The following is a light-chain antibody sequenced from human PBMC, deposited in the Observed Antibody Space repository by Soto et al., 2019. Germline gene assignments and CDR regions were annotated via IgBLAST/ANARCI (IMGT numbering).Light chain of an antibody. J-gene: IGKJ3*01. CDR3: QHLRSCPTP. Sequence: EILVRQSPATLSLSPGERATLSCRASQTVSSYLAWYQQKPGQAPRLLIYDASNRATGIPARFSGSGSGTDFALTISSLELEDFAVYYRQHLRSCPTPFGPGPNVAI. CDR1: QTVSSY. CDR2: DAS. V-gene: IGKV3-11*01.